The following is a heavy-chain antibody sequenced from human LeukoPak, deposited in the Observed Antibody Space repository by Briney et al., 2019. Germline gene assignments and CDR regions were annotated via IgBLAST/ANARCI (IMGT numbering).Heavy chain of an antibody. J-gene: IGHJ4*02. CDR3: SRDGSGSGDV. V-gene: IGHV3-21*01. D-gene: IGHD2-21*02. CDR2: ISSESTNI. CDR1: GFNFNIYG. Sequence: GSLRLSCAASGFNFNIYGRNWVRQAPGRGLEWVSSISSESTNIYYTDSVKGRFTIARDNAKNSLYLQMNSLIPEDTAVYYCSRDGSGSGDVWGQGTLVTVSS.